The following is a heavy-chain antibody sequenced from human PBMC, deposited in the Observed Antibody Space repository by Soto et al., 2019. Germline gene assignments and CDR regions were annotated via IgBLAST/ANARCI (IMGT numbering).Heavy chain of an antibody. CDR1: GYTFTSYG. CDR3: ARSWVTGKGVMDV. V-gene: IGHV1-18*01. J-gene: IGHJ6*02. CDR2: INGYTGNT. Sequence: QVQLVQSGGEVKKPGASVKVSCKASGYTFTSYGFSWVRQAPGQGLEWMGWINGYTGNTHYAQKFQGRVTMTIDTSTSTAYMELWTLISDDTAVYYCARSWVTGKGVMDVWGQGTTVTVSS. D-gene: IGHD3-16*01.